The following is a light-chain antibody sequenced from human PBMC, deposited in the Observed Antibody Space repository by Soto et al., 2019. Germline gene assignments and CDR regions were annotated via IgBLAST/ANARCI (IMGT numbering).Light chain of an antibody. V-gene: IGLV1-40*01. Sequence: QSVLTQSPSVSGAPGQSVTISCTGSSSNIGAGYDVHWYQQLPGTAPKLLIYGNSNRPSGVPDRFSGSKSGTSASLAITGLQAEDEADYYCQSYDSSLSGWKVFGGGTKLTVL. CDR3: QSYDSSLSGWKV. CDR1: SSNIGAGYD. CDR2: GNS. J-gene: IGLJ2*01.